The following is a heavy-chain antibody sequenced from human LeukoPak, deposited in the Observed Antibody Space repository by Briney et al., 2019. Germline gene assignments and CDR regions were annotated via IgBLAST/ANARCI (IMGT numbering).Heavy chain of an antibody. Sequence: GSLRLSCATSGFTFRSYSMNWVRQAPGKGLEWVSYISSSSSTIYYADSVKGRFTISRDNAKNSLYLQMNSLRAEDTAVYYCARGGSSDYWGQGTLVTVSS. CDR3: ARGGSSDY. CDR2: ISSSSSTI. J-gene: IGHJ4*02. D-gene: IGHD3-10*01. V-gene: IGHV3-48*01. CDR1: GFTFRSYS.